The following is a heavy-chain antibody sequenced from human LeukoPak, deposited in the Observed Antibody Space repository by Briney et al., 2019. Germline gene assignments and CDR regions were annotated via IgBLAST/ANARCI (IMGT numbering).Heavy chain of an antibody. CDR1: GFTFSTFA. V-gene: IGHV3-23*01. D-gene: IGHD3-22*01. CDR3: AKHLMIVVVITTLDY. Sequence: GGSLRLSCAASGFTFSTFAMSWVRQAPGKGLEWVSAISGSGGSTYYADSVKGRFTISRDNSKNTLYLQMNSLRAEGTAVYYCAKHLMIVVVITTLDYWGQGTLVTVSS. J-gene: IGHJ4*02. CDR2: ISGSGGST.